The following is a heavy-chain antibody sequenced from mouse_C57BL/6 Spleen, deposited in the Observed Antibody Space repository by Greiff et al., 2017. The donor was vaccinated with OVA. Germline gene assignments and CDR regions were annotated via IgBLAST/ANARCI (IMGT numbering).Heavy chain of an antibody. D-gene: IGHD1-1*01. CDR3: ARSPTTVVANGFLDY. J-gene: IGHJ2*01. CDR1: GYTFTDYY. Sequence: VQLQQSGPELVKPGASVKISCKASGYTFTDYYMNWVKQSHGKSLEWIGDINPNNGGTSYNQKFKGKATLTVDKSSSTAYMELRSLTSEDSAVYYCARSPTTVVANGFLDYWGQGTTLTVSS. V-gene: IGHV1-26*01. CDR2: INPNNGGT.